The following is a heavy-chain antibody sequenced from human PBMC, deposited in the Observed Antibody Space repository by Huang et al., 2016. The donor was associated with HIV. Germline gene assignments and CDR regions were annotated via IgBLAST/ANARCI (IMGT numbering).Heavy chain of an antibody. Sequence: QVQLLQSGAKVKKPGSSVKVSCKASGGPFRSYSIAWVRQAPDQGLEWYASLMPVLDSASYTQKLQGRVRVTADESTSTVYMELRDLRPDDTAVYFCARGSLEYSVSSSLDYWGQGTHVTVSS. CDR1: GGPFRSYS. CDR2: LMPVLDSA. V-gene: IGHV1-69*13. D-gene: IGHD4-4*01. J-gene: IGHJ4*02. CDR3: ARGSLEYSVSSSLDY.